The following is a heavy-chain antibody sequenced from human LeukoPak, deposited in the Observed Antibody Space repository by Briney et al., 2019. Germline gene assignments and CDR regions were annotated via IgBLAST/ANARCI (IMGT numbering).Heavy chain of an antibody. J-gene: IGHJ3*02. CDR2: IYHSGST. Sequence: SQTLSLTCAVSGGSISSGGYSWSWIRQPPGKGLEWIGYIYHSGSTYYNPSLKSRVTISVDRSKNQFSLKLSSVTAADTAVYYCARSRWWSSMAITYGNYAFDIWGQGTMVTVSS. D-gene: IGHD3-22*01. CDR3: ARSRWWSSMAITYGNYAFDI. CDR1: GGSISSGGYS. V-gene: IGHV4-30-2*01.